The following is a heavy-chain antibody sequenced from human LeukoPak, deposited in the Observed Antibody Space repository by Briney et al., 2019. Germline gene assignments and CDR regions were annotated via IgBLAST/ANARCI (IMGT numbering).Heavy chain of an antibody. CDR1: GYSFTSYY. V-gene: IGHV1-46*01. J-gene: IGHJ5*02. CDR3: ARDLNRYFDWSYTFDP. CDR2: INPSGGST. Sequence: AAVKVSCQASGYSFTSYYMHWVRQAPGQGLEWMGIINPSGGSTSYAQKFQGRVTMTRDTSTSTVYMELSSLRSEDTAVYYCARDLNRYFDWSYTFDPWGQGTLVTVSS. D-gene: IGHD3-9*01.